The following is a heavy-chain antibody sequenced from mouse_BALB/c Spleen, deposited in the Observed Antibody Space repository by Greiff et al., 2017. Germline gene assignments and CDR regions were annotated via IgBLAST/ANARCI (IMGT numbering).Heavy chain of an antibody. J-gene: IGHJ4*01. D-gene: IGHD2-3*01. V-gene: IGHV5-15*02. CDR1: GFTFSDYG. CDR3: ARDGDGYAMDY. CDR2: ISNLAYSI. Sequence: EVQVVESGGGLVQPGGSRKLSCAASGFTFSDYGMAWVRQAPGKGPEWVAFISNLAYSIYYADTVTGRFTISRENAKNTLYLEMSSLRSEDTAMYYCARDGDGYAMDYWGQGTSVTVSS.